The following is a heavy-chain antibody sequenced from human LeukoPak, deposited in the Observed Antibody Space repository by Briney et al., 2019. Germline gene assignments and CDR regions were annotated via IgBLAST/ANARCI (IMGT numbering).Heavy chain of an antibody. V-gene: IGHV4-34*01. CDR2: INHSGST. D-gene: IGHD3-10*02. J-gene: IGHJ4*02. CDR1: GGSFSGYY. CDR3: ARGLFSADFDY. Sequence: SETLSLTCAVYGGSFSGYYWSWIRQRPGKGLEWIGEINHSGSTNYNPSLKSRVTISVDTSKNQFALKLSSVTAADTAVYYCARGLFSADFDYWGQGTLVTVSS.